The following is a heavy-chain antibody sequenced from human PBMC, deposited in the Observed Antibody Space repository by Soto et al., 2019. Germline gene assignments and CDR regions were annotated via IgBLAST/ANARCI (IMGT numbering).Heavy chain of an antibody. V-gene: IGHV1-8*01. CDR1: GYSFTSLD. CDR2: MEPSTGRT. J-gene: IGHJ4*02. CDR3: ARGVSAGVDY. Sequence: ASVKVSCKASGYSFTSLDINWVRQTAGQGLEWMGWMEPSTGRTGYAQKFQGRVTMTRDTSINTAYMELTTLTSDDTAFYYCARGVSAGVDYWGQGTLVTVSS. D-gene: IGHD1-26*01.